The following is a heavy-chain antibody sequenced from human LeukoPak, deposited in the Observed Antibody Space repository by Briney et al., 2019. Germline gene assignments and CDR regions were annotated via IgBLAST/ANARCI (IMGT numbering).Heavy chain of an antibody. D-gene: IGHD5-18*01. CDR1: GYTFTSYG. CDR3: ARARTWIQLWPLGY. Sequence: ASVTVSCTASGYTFTSYGISWVRQAPGQGLEWMGRISAYNGNTNYAQKLQGRVTMTTDTSTSTAYMELRSLRSDDTAVYYCARARTWIQLWPLGYWGQGTLVTVSS. J-gene: IGHJ4*02. CDR2: ISAYNGNT. V-gene: IGHV1-18*01.